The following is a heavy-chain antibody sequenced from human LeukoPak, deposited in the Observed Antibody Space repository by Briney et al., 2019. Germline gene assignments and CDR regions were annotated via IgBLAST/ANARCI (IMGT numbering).Heavy chain of an antibody. CDR2: INWNGGST. Sequence: GGTLRLSCAASGFTFSNYGMSWVRQAPGKGLEWVSGINWNGGSTGYADSVKGRFTISRDNSKNTLYLQMNSLRAEDTAVFYCAKDRDDYVWGSYLGAFDIWGQGTMVTVSS. D-gene: IGHD3-16*01. CDR3: AKDRDDYVWGSYLGAFDI. J-gene: IGHJ3*02. V-gene: IGHV3-23*01. CDR1: GFTFSNYG.